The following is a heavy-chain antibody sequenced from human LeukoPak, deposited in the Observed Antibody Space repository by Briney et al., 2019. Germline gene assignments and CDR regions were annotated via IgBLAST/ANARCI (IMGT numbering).Heavy chain of an antibody. CDR2: IRSKAYGGTT. V-gene: IGHV3-49*04. Sequence: PPGGSLRLSCVASGFTFNTYSMNWVRQAPGKGLEWVGFIRSKAYGGTTEYAASVKGRFTISRDDSKSIAYLQMNSLKTEDTAVYYCTRDRGVYNGPAFDPWGQGTLVTVSS. CDR3: TRDRGVYNGPAFDP. J-gene: IGHJ5*02. D-gene: IGHD2-8*01. CDR1: GFTFNTYS.